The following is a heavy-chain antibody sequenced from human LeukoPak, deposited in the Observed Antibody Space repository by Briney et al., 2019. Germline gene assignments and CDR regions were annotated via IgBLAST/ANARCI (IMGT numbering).Heavy chain of an antibody. J-gene: IGHJ4*02. CDR3: ARELTSACWYDY. CDR2: IKQDGSEK. D-gene: IGHD6-13*01. CDR1: GFTISRYW. V-gene: IGHV3-7*05. Sequence: GGSLSLSCVASGFTISRYWMSWVRPAPGKGLEWVALIKQDGSEKYYVDSVKGRFTISRDNAKNSLYLQMNSLRVEDTAVYYCARELTSACWYDYWGQGTLVTVSS.